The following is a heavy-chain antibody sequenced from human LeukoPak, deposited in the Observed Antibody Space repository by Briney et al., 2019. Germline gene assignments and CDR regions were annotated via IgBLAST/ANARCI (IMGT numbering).Heavy chain of an antibody. V-gene: IGHV3-48*01. CDR1: GFTFSSYS. CDR3: ARGGYSSGWYDWNYYGMDV. Sequence: GGSLRLSCAASGFTFSSYSMNWVRQAPGKGLEWVSYISSSSSTIYYADSVKGRFTISRDNAKSSLYLQMNSLRAEDTAVYYCARGGYSSGWYDWNYYGMDVWGQGTTVTVSS. CDR2: ISSSSSTI. D-gene: IGHD6-19*01. J-gene: IGHJ6*02.